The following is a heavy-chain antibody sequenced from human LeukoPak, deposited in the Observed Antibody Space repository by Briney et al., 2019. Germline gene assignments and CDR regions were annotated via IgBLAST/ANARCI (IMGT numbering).Heavy chain of an antibody. V-gene: IGHV4-39*02. CDR1: GASISSSVWY. CDR2: IYYTGTT. D-gene: IGHD6-19*01. J-gene: IGHJ4*02. Sequence: SKTLSLTCTVSGASISSSVWYWGWIRQPPGKGPEWIGNIYYTGTTSFNPSLKSRVSMSLDMSKNIFSLKLTSVTAADTAVYYCARFRIAVAGPIDYWGQGNLVAVSS. CDR3: ARFRIAVAGPIDY.